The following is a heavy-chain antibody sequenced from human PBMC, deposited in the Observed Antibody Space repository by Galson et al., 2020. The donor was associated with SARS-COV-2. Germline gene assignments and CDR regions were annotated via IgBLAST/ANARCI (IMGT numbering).Heavy chain of an antibody. V-gene: IGHV1-46*01. D-gene: IGHD3-16*01. CDR2: IYPSGGGT. CDR3: AGRLDMGFDL. Sequence: ASVKVSCKASGYTFTSYQMHWVRQAPGQGLEWMGIIYPSGGGTTYTQQFQGRVTMTRDTSTSTGYMELISLRSEDTALYYCAGRLDMGFDLWGQGSLVTVTS. J-gene: IGHJ4*02. CDR1: GYTFTSYQ.